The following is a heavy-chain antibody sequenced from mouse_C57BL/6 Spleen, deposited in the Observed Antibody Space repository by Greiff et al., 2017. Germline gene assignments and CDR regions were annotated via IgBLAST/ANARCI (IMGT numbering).Heavy chain of an antibody. D-gene: IGHD2-10*02. CDR2: IHPNNRCT. J-gene: IGHJ2*01. CDR1: GYTFTSYW. V-gene: IGHV1-64*01. CDR3: ARGLADY. Sequence: QVQLQQSGAELVKPGASVKLSCKASGYTFTSYWMHWVKQRPGQGLEWIGMIHPNNRCTNYNEKVKGKATLTVDKTSSTAYMQISSLTSEDSAVYYCARGLADYWGQGTTLTVSS.